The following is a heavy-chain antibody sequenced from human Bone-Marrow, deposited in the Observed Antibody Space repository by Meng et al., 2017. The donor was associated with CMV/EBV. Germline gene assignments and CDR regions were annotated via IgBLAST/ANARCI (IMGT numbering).Heavy chain of an antibody. J-gene: IGHJ6*01. V-gene: IGHV1-2*02. D-gene: IGHD2-2*01. Sequence: ASVKVSCKASGGTFSSYAISWVRQAPGQGLEWMGGINPNSGGTNYAQKFQGRVTMTRDTSTSTVYMELSSLRSEDTAVYYCASGDIVVVPAKGYGMDVWGQGTTVTGSS. CDR3: ASGDIVVVPAKGYGMDV. CDR2: INPNSGGT. CDR1: GGTFSSYA.